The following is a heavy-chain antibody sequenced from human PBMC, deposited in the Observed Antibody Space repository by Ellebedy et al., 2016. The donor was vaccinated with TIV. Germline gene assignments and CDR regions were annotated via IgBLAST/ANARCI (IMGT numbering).Heavy chain of an antibody. D-gene: IGHD3-10*01. J-gene: IGHJ4*02. V-gene: IGHV3-30*03. CDR1: GFTFSAYG. CDR2: ISYDGKKK. Sequence: GGSLRLXXAASGFTFSAYGLHWVRQAPGKGLEWVAVISYDGKKKFYADSVKGRFTISRGYNTLYLEMNSLRTEDTAVYYCAPLRLWFGELLSSDYWGQGTRVTVSS. CDR3: APLRLWFGELLSSDY.